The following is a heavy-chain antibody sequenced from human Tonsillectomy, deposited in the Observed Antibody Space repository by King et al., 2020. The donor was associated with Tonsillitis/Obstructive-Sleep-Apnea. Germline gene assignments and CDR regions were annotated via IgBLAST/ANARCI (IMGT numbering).Heavy chain of an antibody. Sequence: QLQESGPGLVKPSETLSLTCTVSGDSISSHYWNWIRQPPGKGLEWIGYMYNSGSTNYNPSLKSRVTTSVDTTKNQFSLKVSSVTAADTAVYYCSREGGYVVGPATYGMDVWGQGTTVTVSS. CDR3: SREGGYVVGPATYGMDV. CDR2: MYNSGST. CDR1: GDSISSHY. D-gene: IGHD2-2*01. J-gene: IGHJ6*02. V-gene: IGHV4-59*11.